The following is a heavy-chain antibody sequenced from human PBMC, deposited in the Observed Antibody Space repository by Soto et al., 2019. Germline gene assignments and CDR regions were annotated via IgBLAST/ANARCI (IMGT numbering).Heavy chain of an antibody. V-gene: IGHV1-69*02. Sequence: QVQLVQSGAEVKKPGSSVKVSCKASGGTFSSYTISWVRQAPGQGLEWMGRIIPILGIANYAQRFQGRVMITADKSTITAYMELSSLRSEETAVYYCAITLRRTRLGWGMAVWGQGTTVTVSS. CDR1: GGTFSSYT. CDR2: IIPILGIA. J-gene: IGHJ6*02. D-gene: IGHD7-27*01. CDR3: AITLRRTRLGWGMAV.